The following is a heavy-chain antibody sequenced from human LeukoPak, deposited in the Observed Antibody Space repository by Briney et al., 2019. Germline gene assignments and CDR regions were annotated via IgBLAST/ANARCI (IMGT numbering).Heavy chain of an antibody. Sequence: PSETLSLTCNVSGGSIRSRSYYWGWIRQPPGKGLEWIGSIYYSGSTYYNPSLKSRVTMSVDTSKTQFSLKLSSVTAADTAVYYCARQVTVVAGTFDYWGQGTLVTVSS. V-gene: IGHV4-39*01. CDR3: ARQVTVVAGTFDY. J-gene: IGHJ4*02. CDR1: GGSIRSRSYY. CDR2: IYYSGST. D-gene: IGHD6-19*01.